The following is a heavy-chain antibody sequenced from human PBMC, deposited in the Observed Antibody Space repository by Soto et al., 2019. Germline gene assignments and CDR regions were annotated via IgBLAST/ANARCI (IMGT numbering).Heavy chain of an antibody. CDR3: VRWSPPFGV. CDR2: IKQDGSEK. CDR1: GFTFNNYW. J-gene: IGHJ6*03. Sequence: EVQLVESGGGLVQPGGSLRLSCAASGFTFNNYWMAWVRQAPGKGLEWVANIKQDGSEKYYVDSVKGRSTISRDNAKNSLYQQTTSLGAGDTAVYYWVRWSPPFGVWGKGPPAPASS. V-gene: IGHV3-7*01. D-gene: IGHD3-3*01.